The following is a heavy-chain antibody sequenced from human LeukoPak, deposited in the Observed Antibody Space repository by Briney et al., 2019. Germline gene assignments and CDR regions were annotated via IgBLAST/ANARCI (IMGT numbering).Heavy chain of an antibody. V-gene: IGHV4-39*01. CDR3: ARPLRHYDFWSGPFDY. Sequence: SETLSLTRTVSGGSISSSSYYWGWIRQPPGKGLEWIGSIYYSGSTYYNPSLKSRVTISVDTSKNQFSLKLSSVTAADTAVYYCARPLRHYDFWSGPFDYWGQGTLVTVSS. D-gene: IGHD3-3*01. CDR2: IYYSGST. J-gene: IGHJ4*02. CDR1: GGSISSSSYY.